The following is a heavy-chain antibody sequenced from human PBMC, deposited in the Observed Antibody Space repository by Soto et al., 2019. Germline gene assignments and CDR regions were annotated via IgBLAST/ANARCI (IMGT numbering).Heavy chain of an antibody. V-gene: IGHV1-69*01. CDR2: IIPIFGTA. D-gene: IGHD2-15*01. CDR3: ARDDKDVVVCDAYYYYYGMDV. J-gene: IGHJ6*02. Sequence: QVQLVQSGAEVKKPGSSVKVSCKASGGTFSSYAISWVRQAPGQGLEWMGGIIPIFGTANYAQKFQGRVTITADESTSTAFMELSSLRSEDTAVYYCARDDKDVVVCDAYYYYYGMDVWGQGTTVTVSS. CDR1: GGTFSSYA.